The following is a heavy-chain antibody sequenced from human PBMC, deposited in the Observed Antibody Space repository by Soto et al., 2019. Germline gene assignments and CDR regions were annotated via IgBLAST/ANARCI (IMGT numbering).Heavy chain of an antibody. CDR2: ISSSSSYI. V-gene: IGHV3-21*01. CDR1: GFTFSSYS. Sequence: GGSLRLSCAASGFTFSSYSMNWVRQAPGKGLEWVSSISSSSSYIYYADSVKGRFTISRDNAKNSLYLQMNSLRAEDTAVYYCAREGNLRLYYYMDVWGKGTTVTVSS. J-gene: IGHJ6*03. CDR3: AREGNLRLYYYMDV. D-gene: IGHD3-16*01.